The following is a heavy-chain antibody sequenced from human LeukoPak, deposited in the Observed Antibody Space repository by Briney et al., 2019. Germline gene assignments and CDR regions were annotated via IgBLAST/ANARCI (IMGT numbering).Heavy chain of an antibody. J-gene: IGHJ4*02. CDR2: IYTSGST. V-gene: IGHV4-4*07. CDR3: ARDSVGYGGYEAFSDY. Sequence: SETLSLTCTVSGGXISSYYWSWIRQPAGKGLEWIGRIYTSGSTNYNPSRKSRVTMSVDTSKNQFSLKLSSVTAADTAVYYCARDSVGYGGYEAFSDYWGQGTLVTVSS. CDR1: GGXISSYY. D-gene: IGHD5-12*01.